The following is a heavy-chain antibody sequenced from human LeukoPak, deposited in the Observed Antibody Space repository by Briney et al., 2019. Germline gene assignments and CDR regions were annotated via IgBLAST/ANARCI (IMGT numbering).Heavy chain of an antibody. J-gene: IGHJ4*02. D-gene: IGHD5-24*01. V-gene: IGHV3-30*02. Sequence: GGSLRLSCVASGLTFSSSGIHWVRQAPGKGLEWVAFIRSDGSNENYADSVKGRFTISRDNSKNTLYLQMNSLRAEDTAVYYCAGLTISQTVDYWAREPWSPSPQ. CDR2: IRSDGSNE. CDR1: GLTFSSSG. CDR3: AGLTISQTVDY.